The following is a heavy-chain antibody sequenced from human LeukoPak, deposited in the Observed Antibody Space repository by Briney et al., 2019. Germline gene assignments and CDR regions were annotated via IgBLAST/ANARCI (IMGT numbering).Heavy chain of an antibody. V-gene: IGHV1-2*02. Sequence: GASVKVSCKASGYTFTGYYMHWVRQAPEQGLEWRGWTKPNSGGTNYAQKFQGRVTMTRDTSISTAYMELSRLRSDDTAVYYCARDIEGVEDSSAPTHYWGQGTLVTVSS. J-gene: IGHJ4*02. CDR3: ARDIEGVEDSSAPTHY. CDR2: TKPNSGGT. D-gene: IGHD3-22*01. CDR1: GYTFTGYY.